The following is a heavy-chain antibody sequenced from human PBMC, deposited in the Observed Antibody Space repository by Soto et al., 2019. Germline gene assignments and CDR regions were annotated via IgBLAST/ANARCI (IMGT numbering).Heavy chain of an antibody. CDR3: ARGGDITGTTVGWFDP. V-gene: IGHV4-59*01. Sequence: QVQLQESGPGLVKPSETLSLTCTVSGGSISSYYWSWIRQPPGKGLEWIGYIYYSGSTNYNPSLKSRVTISVDTSKNQFSLKLSSVTAADTAVYYCARGGDITGTTVGWFDPWGQGTLVTVSS. CDR2: IYYSGST. D-gene: IGHD1-7*01. CDR1: GGSISSYY. J-gene: IGHJ5*02.